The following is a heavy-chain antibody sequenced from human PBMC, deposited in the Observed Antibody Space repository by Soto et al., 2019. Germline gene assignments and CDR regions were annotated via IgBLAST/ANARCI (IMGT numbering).Heavy chain of an antibody. CDR3: ARDDYGGGIPFDI. CDR1: GFTFSTYG. J-gene: IGHJ3*02. D-gene: IGHD3-16*01. Sequence: QVQLVESGGGVVQPGRSLRLSCAASGFTFSTYGMHWVRQAPGKGLEWVAAIRDDGSNKYYADSVKGRFTISRDNSKNTVYLQMNSLRAEDTAVYYCARDDYGGGIPFDIWRQGTMVTVSS. CDR2: IRDDGSNK. V-gene: IGHV3-33*01.